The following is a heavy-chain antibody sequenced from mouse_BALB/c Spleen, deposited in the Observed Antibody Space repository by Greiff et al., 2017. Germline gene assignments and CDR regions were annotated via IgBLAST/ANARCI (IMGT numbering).Heavy chain of an antibody. CDR3: ARGDLLLASFDY. V-gene: IGHV14-3*02. CDR2: IDPANGNT. J-gene: IGHJ2*01. CDR1: GFNIKDTY. Sequence: EVHLVESGAELVKPGASVKLSCTASGFNIKDTYMHWVKQRPEQGLEWIGRIDPANGNTKYDPKFQGKATITADTSSNTAYLQLSSLTSEDTAVYYCARGDLLLASFDYWGQGTNITVSS. D-gene: IGHD1-1*01.